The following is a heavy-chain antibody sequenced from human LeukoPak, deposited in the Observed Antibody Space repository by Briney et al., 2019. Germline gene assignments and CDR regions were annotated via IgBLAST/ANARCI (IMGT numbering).Heavy chain of an antibody. Sequence: ASVKVSCKASGGTFSSYAISWVRQAPGQGLEWMGRIIPILGIANYAQKFQGRVTITADKSTSTAYMELSSLRSEDTAVYYCAGDLGYCSGGSCYSGNYWGQGTLVTVSS. CDR2: IIPILGIA. CDR3: AGDLGYCSGGSCYSGNY. V-gene: IGHV1-69*04. J-gene: IGHJ4*02. D-gene: IGHD2-15*01. CDR1: GGTFSSYA.